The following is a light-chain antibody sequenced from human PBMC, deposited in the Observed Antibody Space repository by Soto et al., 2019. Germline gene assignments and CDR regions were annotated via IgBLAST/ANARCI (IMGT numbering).Light chain of an antibody. CDR3: QQYKDWPTT. CDR2: GAS. CDR1: QSVSTT. Sequence: EIVMTQSPDPLSVFPGQSASLSCRASQSVSTTVAWYHQKPGQAPRLLVYGASTRATGIPARFSGSGAGTDFTLTITSLQSEDFGVYFCQQYKDWPTTFGQGTKVDIK. V-gene: IGKV3-15*01. J-gene: IGKJ1*01.